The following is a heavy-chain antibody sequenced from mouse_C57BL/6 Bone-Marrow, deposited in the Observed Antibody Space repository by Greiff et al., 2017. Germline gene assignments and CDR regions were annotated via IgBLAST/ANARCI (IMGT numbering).Heavy chain of an antibody. D-gene: IGHD2-3*01. Sequence: EVKVVESGGGLVQPGGSMKLSCVASGFTFSNYWMNWVRQPPEKGLEWVAQIRLKSDNYATNHAESVKGRCTFSRDNSKSSVYLQMNNLMAEDTGIYYCTRWLLRYAMDYWGQGTSVTVSS. CDR1: GFTFSNYW. CDR3: TRWLLRYAMDY. CDR2: IRLKSDNYAT. J-gene: IGHJ4*01. V-gene: IGHV6-3*01.